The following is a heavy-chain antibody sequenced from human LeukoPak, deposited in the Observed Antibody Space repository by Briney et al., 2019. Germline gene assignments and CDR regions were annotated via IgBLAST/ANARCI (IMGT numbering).Heavy chain of an antibody. D-gene: IGHD2/OR15-2a*01. CDR3: ARDWDVI. CDR2: IELDGSQK. Sequence: GGSLRLSCAASGFAFGSYWMSWVRQAPGKGLEWVDTIELDGSQKHHVDSVKGRFTISRDNAASSLYLQMNSLRAEDTAVYYCARDWDVIGGQGTLVTVSS. CDR1: GFAFGSYW. V-gene: IGHV3-7*01. J-gene: IGHJ4*02.